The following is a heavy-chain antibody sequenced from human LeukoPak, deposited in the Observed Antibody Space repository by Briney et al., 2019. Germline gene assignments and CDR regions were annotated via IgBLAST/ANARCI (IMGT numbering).Heavy chain of an antibody. CDR3: AACRTSCYTTSGRDF. Sequence: ASVKVSCKASGYTFTGYYMHWVRQAPGQGLEWMGWINPNSGGTNYAQKFQGRVTMTRDTSISTAYMELSRLRSDDTAVYYCAACRTSCYTTSGRDFGAQGTRSTVSS. J-gene: IGHJ6*02. V-gene: IGHV1-2*02. D-gene: IGHD2-2*01. CDR2: INPNSGGT. CDR1: GYTFTGYY.